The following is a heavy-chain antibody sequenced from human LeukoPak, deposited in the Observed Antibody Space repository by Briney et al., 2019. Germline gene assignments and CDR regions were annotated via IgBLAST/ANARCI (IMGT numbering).Heavy chain of an antibody. V-gene: IGHV5-51*01. CDR2: IYPGDSDT. D-gene: IGHD1-26*01. Sequence: TGESLKISCKGSGYSFITYWIGWVRQMPGKGLEWMGIIYPGDSDTGYSPSFQGQVTISADKSISTAYLQWSSLKASDTAMYYCARPGTVGATGYFDYWGQGTLVTVSS. CDR1: GYSFITYW. CDR3: ARPGTVGATGYFDY. J-gene: IGHJ4*02.